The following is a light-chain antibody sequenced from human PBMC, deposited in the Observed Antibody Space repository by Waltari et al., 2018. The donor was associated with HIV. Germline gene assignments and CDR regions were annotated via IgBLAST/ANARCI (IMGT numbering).Light chain of an antibody. CDR3: QQSRSFPFT. J-gene: IGKJ2*01. CDR1: QDIHTW. Sequence: DIQMTQSPSSVSASVGARVTITCRASQDIHTWLAWYQQKPGRAPKLLIYATVNLESEVPSRFSGSGSGTDFTLTVSNLQPEDCATYYCQQSRSFPFTFGQGTKLEIK. CDR2: ATV. V-gene: IGKV1D-12*01.